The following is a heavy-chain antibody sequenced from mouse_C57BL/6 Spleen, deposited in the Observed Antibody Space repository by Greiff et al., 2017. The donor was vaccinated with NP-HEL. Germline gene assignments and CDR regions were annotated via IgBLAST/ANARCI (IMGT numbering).Heavy chain of an antibody. CDR2: IDPSDSYT. J-gene: IGHJ3*01. D-gene: IGHD2-2*01. V-gene: IGHV1-69*01. CDR1: GYTFTSYW. Sequence: QVQLQQPGAELVMPGASVKLSCKASGYTFTSYWMHWVKQRPGQGLEWIGEIDPSDSYTNYNQKFKGKSTLTVDKSSSTAYMQLSSLTSEDSAVYYCARSGGYGYDGTLFAYWGQGTLVTVSA. CDR3: ARSGGYGYDGTLFAY.